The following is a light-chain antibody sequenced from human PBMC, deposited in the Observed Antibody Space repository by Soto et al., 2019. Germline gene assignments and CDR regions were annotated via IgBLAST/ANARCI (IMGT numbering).Light chain of an antibody. V-gene: IGKV3-15*01. CDR3: LQDNDWPLST. J-gene: IGKJ5*01. Sequence: VVLTQSPATLSVSPGERDTLSCRASQSVSTNLAWYQQKLGQAPRVLIYGSSSRATGVPARFSGSGSGTEFTLTISSLQSEDSGIYYCLQDNDWPLSTFGQGTRLEIK. CDR1: QSVSTN. CDR2: GSS.